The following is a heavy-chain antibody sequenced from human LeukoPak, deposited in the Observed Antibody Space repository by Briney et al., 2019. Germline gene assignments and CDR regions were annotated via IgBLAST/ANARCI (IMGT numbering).Heavy chain of an antibody. CDR3: ARATWDPNYYYYMDV. D-gene: IGHD1-26*01. V-gene: IGHV3-21*01. CDR1: GFTFSNYN. Sequence: PGGSLRLSCAASGFTFSNYNINWVGQAPGKGLEWVSSISSSSSYIYYADSVKGRFTISRDNAKNSLYLQMNSLRAEDTAVYFCARATWDPNYYYYMDVWGKGTTVTISS. CDR2: ISSSSSYI. J-gene: IGHJ6*03.